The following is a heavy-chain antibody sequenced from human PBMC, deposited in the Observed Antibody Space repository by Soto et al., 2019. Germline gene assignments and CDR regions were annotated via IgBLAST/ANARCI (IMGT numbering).Heavy chain of an antibody. V-gene: IGHV4-30-2*01. Sequence: PSETLSLTCAVSGGSISSGGYSWSWIRQPPGKGLEWIGYIYHSGSTYYNPSLKSRVTISVDRSKNQFSLKLSSVTAADTAVYYCARYGSGSYYLGYWGQGTLVTVSS. D-gene: IGHD3-10*01. J-gene: IGHJ4*02. CDR2: IYHSGST. CDR3: ARYGSGSYYLGY. CDR1: GGSISSGGYS.